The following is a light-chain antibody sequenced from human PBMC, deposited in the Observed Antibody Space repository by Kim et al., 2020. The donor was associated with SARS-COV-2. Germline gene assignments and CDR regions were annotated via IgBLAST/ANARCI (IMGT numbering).Light chain of an antibody. J-gene: IGLJ3*02. V-gene: IGLV3-27*01. CDR1: VLAKKY. Sequence: VLPGQTARITCSGDVLAKKYARWFQQKPGQAPVLVIYKDSERPSGIPERFSGSSSGTTVTLTISGAQVEDEADYYCYSAADNNLVFGGGTKLTVL. CDR3: YSAADNNLV. CDR2: KDS.